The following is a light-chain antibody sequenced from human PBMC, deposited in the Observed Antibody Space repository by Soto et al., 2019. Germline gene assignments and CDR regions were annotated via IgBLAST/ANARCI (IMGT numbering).Light chain of an antibody. V-gene: IGLV2-23*02. CDR3: CSYAGTSTHTV. CDR1: SSDVGSYNL. CDR2: EVS. J-gene: IGLJ7*01. Sequence: QSALTQPASVSGSPGQSITVSCTGTSSDVGSYNLVSWYQQHPGKAPKLIISEVSKRPSGISDRCAGSKSGSTASLTISGLQAEDEADYYFCSYAGTSTHTVLGGGSQLTVL.